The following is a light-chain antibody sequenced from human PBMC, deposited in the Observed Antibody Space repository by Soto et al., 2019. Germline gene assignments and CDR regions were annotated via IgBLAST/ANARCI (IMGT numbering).Light chain of an antibody. CDR1: QSVTTN. CDR2: GAS. V-gene: IGKV3-15*01. Sequence: EIVMTQSPATLSVSPGERATLSCRASQSVTTNLAWYQQKPGQAPRLLIYGASTRAPVVPARFSGSGSGTEFTLPISSLQSEDFAIYVCHQYNNWPVTFGGGTKVEIK. J-gene: IGKJ4*01. CDR3: HQYNNWPVT.